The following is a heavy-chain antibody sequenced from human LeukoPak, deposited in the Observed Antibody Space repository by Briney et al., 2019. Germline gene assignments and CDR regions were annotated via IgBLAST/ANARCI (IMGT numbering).Heavy chain of an antibody. Sequence: GGSLRLSCEASGFTFSSYAMSWVRQAPGKGLEWVSAISGSGGSTYYADSVKGRFTISRDNSKNTLYLQMNSLRAEDTALYYCARTIAVNGGDFDYWGQGTLVTVSS. CDR3: ARTIAVNGGDFDY. CDR2: ISGSGGST. D-gene: IGHD6-19*01. CDR1: GFTFSSYA. J-gene: IGHJ4*02. V-gene: IGHV3-23*01.